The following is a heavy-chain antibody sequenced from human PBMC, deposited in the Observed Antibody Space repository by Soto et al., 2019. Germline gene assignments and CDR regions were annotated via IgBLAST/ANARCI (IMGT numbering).Heavy chain of an antibody. CDR3: ARDWGYYDSRENDAFDI. D-gene: IGHD3-22*01. J-gene: IGHJ3*02. CDR1: GGTFSSYA. CDR2: IIPIFGTA. Sequence: QVQLVQSGAEVKKPGSSVKVSCKASGGTFSSYAISWVRQAPGQGLEWMGGIIPIFGTANYAQKFQGRVTITADESTSTAYMELSSLRSEDTAVYYCARDWGYYDSRENDAFDIWGQGTMVTVSS. V-gene: IGHV1-69*12.